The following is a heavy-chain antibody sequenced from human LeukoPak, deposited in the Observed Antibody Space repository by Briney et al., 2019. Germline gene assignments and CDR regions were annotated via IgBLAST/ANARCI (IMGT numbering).Heavy chain of an antibody. V-gene: IGHV3-53*01. CDR1: VLTQRIND. Sequence: GGSLRLSCAASVLTQRINDMRGPRQAPGKGLEWVSLIYSGGSTYFVDSVKGRFTVSRDISRNTLSLQMNNLRAEDTAVYYCAKGVGILPYYYYYLDVWGKGTTVTVSS. D-gene: IGHD3-16*02. J-gene: IGHJ6*03. CDR3: AKGVGILPYYYYYLDV. CDR2: IYSGGST.